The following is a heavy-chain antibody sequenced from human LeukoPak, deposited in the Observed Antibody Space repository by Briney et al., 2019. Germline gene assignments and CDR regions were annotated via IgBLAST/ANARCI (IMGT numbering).Heavy chain of an antibody. CDR3: ARDVAGTGAYYYYGMDV. CDR1: GFTFSSYA. CDR2: ISYDGSNK. J-gene: IGHJ6*02. V-gene: IGHV3-30-3*01. Sequence: GRSLRLSCAASGFTFSSYAMHWVRQAPGKGLEWVAVISYDGSNKYYADSVKGRFTISRDNSKNTLYLQMNSLRAEDTAVYYCARDVAGTGAYYYYGMDVWGQGTTVTVSS. D-gene: IGHD6-13*01.